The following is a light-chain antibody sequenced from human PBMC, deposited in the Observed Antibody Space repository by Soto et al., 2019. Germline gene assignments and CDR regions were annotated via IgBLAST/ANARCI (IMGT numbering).Light chain of an antibody. CDR2: EAS. J-gene: IGKJ1*01. Sequence: EILLTQSPGTLSLSPGERATLSCRASQSVSRTKLAWYQQKPGQAPRLLISEASNRATGIPPRLSGSGSGTEFTLTISSIEPGDFAVYYCQQRSYWPTFGQGTKVDIK. CDR3: QQRSYWPT. CDR1: QSVSRTK. V-gene: IGKV3-11*01.